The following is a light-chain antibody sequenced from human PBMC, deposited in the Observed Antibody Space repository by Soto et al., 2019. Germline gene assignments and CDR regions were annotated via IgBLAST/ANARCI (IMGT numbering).Light chain of an antibody. Sequence: VLSRSPGTLSLSPGERAKFSCRARQSVSSSYLAWYQQKPGQAPRLLIYGASSRATGIPDRFSGSGSGTDFTLTISRLEPEDFAVYYCQQYGSSPTFGQGTKVDIK. V-gene: IGKV3-20*01. CDR2: GAS. CDR3: QQYGSSPT. CDR1: QSVSSSY. J-gene: IGKJ1*01.